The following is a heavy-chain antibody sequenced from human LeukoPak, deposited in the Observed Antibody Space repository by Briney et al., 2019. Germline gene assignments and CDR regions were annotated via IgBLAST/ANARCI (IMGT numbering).Heavy chain of an antibody. V-gene: IGHV3-23*01. J-gene: IGHJ4*02. CDR2: ISNNSGNT. CDR1: GFTFTSYT. D-gene: IGHD2-15*01. Sequence: GGSLRLSCAASGFTFTSYTMNWVRQAPGKGLEWVSGISNNSGNTYYADSVKGRFTISRDNSKNTLYLQMNSLRAEDTAIYYCAKVLSDILVVVAATFDDWGQGTLVTVSS. CDR3: AKVLSDILVVVAATFDD.